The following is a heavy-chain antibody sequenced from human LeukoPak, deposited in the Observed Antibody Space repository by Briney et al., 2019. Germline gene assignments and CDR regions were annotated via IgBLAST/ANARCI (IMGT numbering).Heavy chain of an antibody. D-gene: IGHD2-15*01. CDR3: ARDACSGGSCYLDY. Sequence: SETLSLTCTVSGGSISSYYWSWIRQPPGKGLEWIGYIYYSGSTNYNPSLKSRVTISVDTSKNQFSLTLSSVTAADTAVYYCARDACSGGSCYLDYWGQGTLVTVSS. CDR1: GGSISSYY. CDR2: IYYSGST. J-gene: IGHJ4*02. V-gene: IGHV4-59*01.